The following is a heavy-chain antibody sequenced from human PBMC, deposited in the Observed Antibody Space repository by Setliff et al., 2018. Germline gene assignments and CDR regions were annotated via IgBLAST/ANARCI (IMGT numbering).Heavy chain of an antibody. Sequence: PGESLTLTCKGSGYRFTSYWIGWVRQMHGKGLEWMGIIYPGDSDTRYSPSFQGQVTISADKSISTAYLQWSRLKASDTAVYYCARRGAVVPADAFDLWGQGTRVT. CDR3: ARRGAVVPADAFDL. V-gene: IGHV5-51*01. D-gene: IGHD2-2*01. CDR2: IYPGDSDT. CDR1: GYRFTSYW. J-gene: IGHJ3*01.